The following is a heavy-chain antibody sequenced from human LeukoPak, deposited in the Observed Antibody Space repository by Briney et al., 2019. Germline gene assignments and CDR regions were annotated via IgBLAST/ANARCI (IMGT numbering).Heavy chain of an antibody. CDR3: ARAEVVGATIFGDFVY. D-gene: IGHD1-26*01. CDR1: GYTFTSYG. V-gene: IGHV1-18*01. CDR2: ISAYNGNT. J-gene: IGHJ4*02. Sequence: ASVKVSCKASGYTFTSYGISWVRQTPGQGLEWMGWISAYNGNTNYAQEFQGRVTTTTDTSTSTAYMELRSLRADDTAVYYCARAEVVGATIFGDFVYWGQGTLVTVSS.